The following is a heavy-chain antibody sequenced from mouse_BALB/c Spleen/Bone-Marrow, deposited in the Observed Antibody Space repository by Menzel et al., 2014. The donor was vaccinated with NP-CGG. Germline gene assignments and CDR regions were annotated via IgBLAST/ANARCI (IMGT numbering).Heavy chain of an antibody. Sequence: VHLVESGAELVRPGTSVKISCKASGYTFTNYYLGWVKQRPGHGLEWIGDIYPGGGYTNYNEEFKGKATLTADTSSSTAYMQLSGLTSEDSAVYFCARDSNFKGYFDYWGQGTTLTVSS. CDR2: IYPGGGYT. J-gene: IGHJ2*01. V-gene: IGHV1-63*02. CDR1: GYTFTNYY. D-gene: IGHD2-5*01. CDR3: ARDSNFKGYFDY.